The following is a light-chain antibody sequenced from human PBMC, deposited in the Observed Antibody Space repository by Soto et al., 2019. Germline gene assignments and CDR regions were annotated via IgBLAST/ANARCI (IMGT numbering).Light chain of an antibody. J-gene: IGKJ1*01. CDR2: GGS. Sequence: DIVLTQSPGTLSLSPGERATLYCRASQSVSSNHLSWYQQKPGQAPRLLIYGGSSRATGIPVRFSGSGSETDFTLTITRLEPEDFAIYYCQHYSSSRTFGQGTKVEIK. CDR3: QHYSSSRT. V-gene: IGKV3-20*01. CDR1: QSVSSNH.